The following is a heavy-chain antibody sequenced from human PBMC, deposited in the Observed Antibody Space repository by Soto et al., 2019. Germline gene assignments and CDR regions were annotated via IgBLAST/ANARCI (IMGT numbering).Heavy chain of an antibody. Sequence: SETLSLTCTVSGGSISSYYWSWIRQPPGKGLEWIGYIYYSGSTNYNPSLKSRVTISVDTSKNQFSLKLSSVTAADTAVYYCARARADYDIFPPAPTSPARYYYYYGMDVWGQGTTVTVSS. J-gene: IGHJ6*02. CDR1: GGSISSYY. CDR2: IYYSGST. CDR3: ARARADYDIFPPAPTSPARYYYYYGMDV. D-gene: IGHD3-9*01. V-gene: IGHV4-59*01.